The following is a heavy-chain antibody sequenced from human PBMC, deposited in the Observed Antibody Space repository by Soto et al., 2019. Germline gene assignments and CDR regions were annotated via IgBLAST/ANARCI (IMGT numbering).Heavy chain of an antibody. V-gene: IGHV4-30-4*02. CDR2: IYYSGST. D-gene: IGHD5-18*01. CDR1: GGSISSGDYY. Sequence: SETLSLTCSVSGGSISSGDYYWNWIRQPPGKGLEWIGHIYYSGSTYYNSSLKSRVTISVDTSKNQFSLKLSSVTAADTAVYYCARDNGYSYGYTLDHWGQGTLVTVSS. J-gene: IGHJ4*02. CDR3: ARDNGYSYGYTLDH.